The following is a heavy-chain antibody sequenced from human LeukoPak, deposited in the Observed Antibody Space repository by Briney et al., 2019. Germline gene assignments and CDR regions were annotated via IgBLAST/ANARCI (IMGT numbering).Heavy chain of an antibody. D-gene: IGHD4-23*01. CDR2: ISSSGSTI. V-gene: IGHV3-48*03. CDR3: ARVGYGGKIDY. J-gene: IGHJ4*02. Sequence: GGSLRLSCAASGFTFSSYEMNWVRQAPGKGLEWVSYISSSGSTIYYADSVKGRFTISRDNAKNSLYLQMNSLRAEDTAVYYCARVGYGGKIDYWGQGTLVTVSS. CDR1: GFTFSSYE.